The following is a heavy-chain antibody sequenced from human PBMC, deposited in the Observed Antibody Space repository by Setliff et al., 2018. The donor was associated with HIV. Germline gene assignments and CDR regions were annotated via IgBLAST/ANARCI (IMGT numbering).Heavy chain of an antibody. Sequence: SETLSLTCTVSGGSISSGGYYWNWIRQYPVKGLEWIGYIYYTGSTYFNPSLKSRITLSIDTSKNQFSLKLSSVTAADTAVYYCARGLYYGDYGYWGQGTLVTVSS. J-gene: IGHJ4*02. CDR3: ARGLYYGDYGY. D-gene: IGHD4-17*01. CDR2: IYYTGST. V-gene: IGHV4-31*03. CDR1: GGSISSGGYY.